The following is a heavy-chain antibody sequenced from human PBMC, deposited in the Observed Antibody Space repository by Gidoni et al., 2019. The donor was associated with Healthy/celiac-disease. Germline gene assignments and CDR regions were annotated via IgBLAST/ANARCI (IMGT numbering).Heavy chain of an antibody. CDR2: ISAYNGNT. CDR3: ARYCSSTSCYVPLYYFDY. J-gene: IGHJ4*02. CDR1: GYTFTSYG. V-gene: IGHV1-18*01. Sequence: QVQLVQSGAEVKKPGASVKVSCKASGYTFTSYGISWVRQAPGQGLEWMGWISAYNGNTNYAQKLQGRVTMTTDTSTSTAYMELRSLRSDDTAVYYCARYCSSTSCYVPLYYFDYWGQGTLVTVSS. D-gene: IGHD2-2*01.